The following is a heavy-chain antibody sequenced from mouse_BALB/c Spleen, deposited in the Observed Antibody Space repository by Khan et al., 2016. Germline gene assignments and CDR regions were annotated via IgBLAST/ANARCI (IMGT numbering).Heavy chain of an antibody. CDR1: GYTFTTYW. CDR2: IYPGDGDT. J-gene: IGHJ2*01. D-gene: IGHD2-4*01. CDR3: ARGNSYYDYDY. V-gene: IGHV1-87*01. Sequence: QVQLQQSGAELARPGASVKLSCKAAGYTFTTYWMQWVKQRPGQGLEWIGTIYPGDGDTRYTQKFKGKATLTADKSSSTAYMQLSSLASEDSALSYCARGNSYYDYDYWGQGTTLTVSS.